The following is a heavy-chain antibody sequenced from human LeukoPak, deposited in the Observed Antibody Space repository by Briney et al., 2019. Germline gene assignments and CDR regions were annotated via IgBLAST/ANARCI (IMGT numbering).Heavy chain of an antibody. Sequence: GGSLRLSCAASGFTVSSNYMSWVRQAPGKGLEWVSVIYSGGSTYYADSVKGRFTISRDNSKNTLYLQMNSLRAEDTAVYYCAKGVIAVAGRPPLDYWGQGTLVTVSS. CDR1: GFTVSSNY. V-gene: IGHV3-66*01. CDR3: AKGVIAVAGRPPLDY. CDR2: IYSGGST. J-gene: IGHJ4*02. D-gene: IGHD6-19*01.